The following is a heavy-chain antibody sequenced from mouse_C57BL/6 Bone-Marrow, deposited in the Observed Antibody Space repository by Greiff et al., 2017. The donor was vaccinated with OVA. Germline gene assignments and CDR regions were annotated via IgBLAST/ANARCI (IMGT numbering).Heavy chain of an antibody. D-gene: IGHD1-1*01. Sequence: VQGVESGAELARPGASVKLSCKASGYTFTSYGISWVKQRTGQGLEWIGEIYPRSGNTYYNEKFKGKATLTADKSSSTAYMELRSLTSEDSAVYFCARFITTVNYAMDYWGQGTSVTVSS. CDR2: IYPRSGNT. CDR3: ARFITTVNYAMDY. V-gene: IGHV1-81*01. CDR1: GYTFTSYG. J-gene: IGHJ4*01.